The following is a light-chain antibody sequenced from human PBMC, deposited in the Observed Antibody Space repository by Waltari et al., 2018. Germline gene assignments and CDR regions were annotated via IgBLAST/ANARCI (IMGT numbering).Light chain of an antibody. J-gene: IGLJ1*01. Sequence: QSAPTQPASVSGSPGQSITISCTGTSRDVGGYNYLSWYQQHPGKVPKVLIFDVNYRPSGVSIRFSGSKAGNTASLTISGLQAEDEADYYCAAYTSSHGLVFGSGTKVTVL. V-gene: IGLV2-14*01. CDR2: DVN. CDR3: AAYTSSHGLV. CDR1: SRDVGGYNY.